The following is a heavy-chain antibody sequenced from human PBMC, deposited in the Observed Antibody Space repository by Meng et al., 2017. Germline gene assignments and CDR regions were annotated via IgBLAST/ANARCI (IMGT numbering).Heavy chain of an antibody. D-gene: IGHD6-19*01. J-gene: IGHJ4*02. CDR1: VGSFNGYY. CDR2: INHSGST. Sequence: QQGGAVILQPSETLSLTCGVYVGSFNGYYWTWIRQPPGKGLEWVGDINHSGSTNYYPSLKSRVTMSLDTSKNQFSLKLRSVTAADTAVYFCARGFYSSGWNTFDYWGQGTLVTVSS. V-gene: IGHV4-34*01. CDR3: ARGFYSSGWNTFDY.